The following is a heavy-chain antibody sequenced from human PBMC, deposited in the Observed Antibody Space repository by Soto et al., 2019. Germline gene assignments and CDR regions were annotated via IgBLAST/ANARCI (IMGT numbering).Heavy chain of an antibody. CDR2: INHSGTT. D-gene: IGHD3-9*01. J-gene: IGHJ6*03. CDR1: GGSLSGYY. V-gene: IGHV4-34*01. CDR3: ASYHYLDLWTGSRHYMDV. Sequence: QVHLEQWGAGLLNPSETLSLTCAVYGGSLSGYYWSWVRQSPGKGLEWIGGINHSGTTNYNPSLKTRVTISADTSKHQFSLRLSSVTAADSAVYYCASYHYLDLWTGSRHYMDVWGRGTTVTVSS.